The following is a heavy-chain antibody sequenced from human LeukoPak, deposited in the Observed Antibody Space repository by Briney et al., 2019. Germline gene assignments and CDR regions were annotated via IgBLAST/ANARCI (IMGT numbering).Heavy chain of an antibody. V-gene: IGHV1-69*04. CDR3: ARSSARGGRECYFDY. CDR2: IIPILGIA. CDR1: GGTFSSYA. J-gene: IGHJ4*02. D-gene: IGHD3-16*01. Sequence: SVKVSCKASGGTFSSYAISWVRQAPGQGLEWMGRIIPILGIANYAQKFQGRVTITADKSTSTAYMELSSLRSEDTAVYYCARSSARGGRECYFDYWGQGTLVTVSS.